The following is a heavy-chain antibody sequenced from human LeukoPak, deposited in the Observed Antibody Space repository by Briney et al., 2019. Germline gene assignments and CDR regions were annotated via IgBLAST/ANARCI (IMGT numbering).Heavy chain of an antibody. V-gene: IGHV1-18*04. D-gene: IGHD5-18*01. J-gene: IGHJ4*02. CDR2: ISAYNGNT. CDR1: GYTFTGYY. Sequence: ASVKVSCKASGYTFTGYYMHWVRQAPGQGLEWVGWISAYNGNTNYAQKLQGRVTTTTDTSTSTAYMELRSLRSDDTAVYYCAREHYSYGFAYWGQGTLVTVSS. CDR3: AREHYSYGFAY.